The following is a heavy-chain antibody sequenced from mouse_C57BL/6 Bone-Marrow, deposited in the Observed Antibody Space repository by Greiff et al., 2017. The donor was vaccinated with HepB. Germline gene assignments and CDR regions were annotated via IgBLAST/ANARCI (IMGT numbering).Heavy chain of an antibody. Sequence: VQLQQPGIELVKPGASVKLSCKASGYTFTSYWMHWVKQRPGQGLEWIGNINPSNGGTNYNEKFKSKATLTVDKSSSTAYMQLSSLTSEDSAVYYCARLGLRLYAMDYWGQGTSVTVSS. CDR3: ARLGLRLYAMDY. V-gene: IGHV1-53*01. J-gene: IGHJ4*01. CDR2: INPSNGGT. CDR1: GYTFTSYW. D-gene: IGHD1-2*01.